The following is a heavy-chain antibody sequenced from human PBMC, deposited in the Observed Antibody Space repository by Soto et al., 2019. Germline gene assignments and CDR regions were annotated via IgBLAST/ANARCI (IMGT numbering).Heavy chain of an antibody. Sequence: QVQLVESGGGVVQPGRSLRLSCTASGFTFSSNGMHWVRQAPGKGLEWVAFMSFDGSNEYYADSVKGRFTIFRDNSNTLYLQMNSLRAEDTAVYYCAKDKSSSWSFDYWGQGTLVTVSS. D-gene: IGHD6-13*01. CDR3: AKDKSSSWSFDY. CDR2: MSFDGSNE. V-gene: IGHV3-30*18. J-gene: IGHJ4*02. CDR1: GFTFSSNG.